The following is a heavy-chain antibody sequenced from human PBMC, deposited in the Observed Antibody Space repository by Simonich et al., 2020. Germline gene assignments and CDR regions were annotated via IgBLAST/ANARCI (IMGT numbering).Heavy chain of an antibody. CDR3: ARTYSGSYYYFDY. Sequence: QVQLVQSGAEVKKPGASVKVSCKASGYTFTSYDINWVRQATGQGLEWLGWKNPNSGNTGYAQKFQGRVTITRNTTISTAYMELSSLRSEDTAVYYCARTYSGSYYYFDYWGQGTLVTVSS. D-gene: IGHD1-26*01. V-gene: IGHV1-8*03. J-gene: IGHJ4*02. CDR2: KNPNSGNT. CDR1: GYTFTSYD.